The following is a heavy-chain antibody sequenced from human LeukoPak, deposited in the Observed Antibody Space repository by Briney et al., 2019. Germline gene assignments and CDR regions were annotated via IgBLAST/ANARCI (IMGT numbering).Heavy chain of an antibody. CDR3: ARSGKVRYCSGGSCYSGADY. CDR2: IYYSGST. V-gene: IGHV4-61*08. D-gene: IGHD2-15*01. J-gene: IGHJ4*02. CDR1: GASVSSGGYY. Sequence: SETLSLTCTVSGASVSSGGYYWSWIRQPPGKGLEWIGNIYYSGSTNYNPSLKSRVTISVDTSKNQFSLKVSSVTAADTAVYYCARSGKVRYCSGGSCYSGADYWGQGTLVTVSS.